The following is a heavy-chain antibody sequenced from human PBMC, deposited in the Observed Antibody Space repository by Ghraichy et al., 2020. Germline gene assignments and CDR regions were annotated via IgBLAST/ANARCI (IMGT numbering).Heavy chain of an antibody. J-gene: IGHJ4*02. V-gene: IGHV1-2*02. CDR1: GYTFTGYY. CDR2: INPDSGGT. CDR3: ARDWYSGTADYFDY. Sequence: ASVKVSCKASGYTFTGYYIQWVRQAPGQGLEWMGWINPDSGGTSYAQKFQGRVTMTRDTSISTVYMELSSLRSDDTAVYYCARDWYSGTADYFDYWGQGSLVPVSS. D-gene: IGHD1-26*01.